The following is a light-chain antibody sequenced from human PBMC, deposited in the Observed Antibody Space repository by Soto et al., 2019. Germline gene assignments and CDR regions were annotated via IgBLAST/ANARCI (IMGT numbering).Light chain of an antibody. V-gene: IGKV1-27*01. CDR3: QKYNSDPLT. Sequence: DIQMTQSPSSLSASVGDRVTITCRASQAITNFLAWYQQKPGKVPKLLIYASSTLQSGVTSRFSGSGSGTDFTLTISSLQPEDGATYYCQKYNSDPLTFGGGTKVEIK. J-gene: IGKJ4*01. CDR1: QAITNF. CDR2: ASS.